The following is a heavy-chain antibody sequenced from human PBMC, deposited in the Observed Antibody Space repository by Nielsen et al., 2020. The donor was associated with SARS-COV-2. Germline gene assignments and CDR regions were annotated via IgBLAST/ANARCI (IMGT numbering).Heavy chain of an antibody. V-gene: IGHV3-23*01. J-gene: IGHJ6*02. CDR1: GFTFSSYA. D-gene: IGHD4-17*01. Sequence: GGSLRLSCAASGFTFSSYAMSWVRQAPGKGLEWVSAISGSGGSTYYADSVKGRFTISRDNSKNTLYLQMNSLRAEDTAVYYCAKTLPNYYGDYGSPGAGYYYYGMDVWGQGTTVTVSS. CDR2: ISGSGGST. CDR3: AKTLPNYYGDYGSPGAGYYYYGMDV.